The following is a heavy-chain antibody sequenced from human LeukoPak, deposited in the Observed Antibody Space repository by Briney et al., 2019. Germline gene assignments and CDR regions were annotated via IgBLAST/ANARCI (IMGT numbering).Heavy chain of an antibody. CDR3: ARSMVRGGTDAFDV. Sequence: GESLQISCKGSGYSFTSYWIGWVRPKPGKGLEWMGIIYPGDSDTRYSPSFQGQVTISADKSISTAYLQWSSLKASDTTMYYCARSMVRGGTDAFDVWGQGTMVTVSS. D-gene: IGHD3-10*01. V-gene: IGHV5-51*01. CDR2: IYPGDSDT. J-gene: IGHJ3*01. CDR1: GYSFTSYW.